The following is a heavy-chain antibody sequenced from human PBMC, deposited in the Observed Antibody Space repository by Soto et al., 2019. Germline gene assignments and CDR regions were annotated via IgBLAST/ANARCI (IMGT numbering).Heavy chain of an antibody. CDR1: GFSVSDYS. CDR3: ETCATAVGGEGF. CDR2: ISSSGDLI. D-gene: IGHD2-21*01. V-gene: IGHV3-48*02. J-gene: IGHJ4*02. Sequence: GGSLRLSCTASGFSVSDYSVNWVRQAPGKGLEWISYISSSGDLILYADSVKGRFTIARDIAKNSLYLQMDTLRDEDSAVYYCETCATAVGGEGFWGPGTLVTVSS.